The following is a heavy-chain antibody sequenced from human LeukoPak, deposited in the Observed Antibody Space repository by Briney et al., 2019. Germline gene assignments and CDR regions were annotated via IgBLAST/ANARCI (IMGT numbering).Heavy chain of an antibody. D-gene: IGHD3-22*01. V-gene: IGHV3-74*01. CDR3: ARGVSEYYYDSSGYYTGSYDP. Sequence: PGGSLRLSCAASGFTFSDYWMHWVRQAPGKGLVWVSRISSDGSSTSYADSVKGRSTVSRDNAKNTLYLQMNSLRAEDTAVYYCARGVSEYYYDSSGYYTGSYDPWGQGTLVTVSS. CDR1: GFTFSDYW. CDR2: ISSDGSST. J-gene: IGHJ5*02.